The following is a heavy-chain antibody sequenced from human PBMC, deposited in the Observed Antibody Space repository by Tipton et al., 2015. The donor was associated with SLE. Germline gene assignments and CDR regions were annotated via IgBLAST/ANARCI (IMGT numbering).Heavy chain of an antibody. D-gene: IGHD6-19*01. CDR2: IWYDGSTK. V-gene: IGHV3-33*08. CDR3: ARDQWLGRGDWYFDL. CDR1: GFTFSSYG. Sequence: SLRLSCAASGFTFSSYGMHWVRQAPGKGLEWVAVIWYDGSTKYYADSVKGRFTISRDNSKNTLYLQMNSLRAEDTAVYSCARDQWLGRGDWYFDLWGRGTLVTVSS. J-gene: IGHJ2*01.